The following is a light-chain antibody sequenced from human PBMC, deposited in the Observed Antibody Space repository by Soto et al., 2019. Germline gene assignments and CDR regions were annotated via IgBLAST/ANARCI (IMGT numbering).Light chain of an antibody. V-gene: IGKV3-20*01. J-gene: IGKJ1*01. CDR1: QSVSSSY. CDR2: DAS. CDR3: QPYGSSPRT. Sequence: EIVLTQSPGTLSLSPGERATLSCRASQSVSSSYFAWYQQKPGQAPRLLIYDASSRATGIPDRFSGSGSGTDFTLTISRLEPEDFAVFYCQPYGSSPRTFGQGTKVDIK.